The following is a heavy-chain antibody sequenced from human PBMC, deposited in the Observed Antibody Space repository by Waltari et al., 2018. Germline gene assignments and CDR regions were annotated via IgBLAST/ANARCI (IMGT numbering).Heavy chain of an antibody. CDR3: AKDQEIVGATYNGFDY. J-gene: IGHJ4*02. CDR2: ISYDGSNK. D-gene: IGHD1-26*01. Sequence: QVQLVESGGGVVQPGRSLRLSGEASGCTSMNHGMHWVRQAPGKGLEWVAVISYDGSNKYYADSVKGRFTISRDNSKNTLYLQMNSLRAEDTAVYYCAKDQEIVGATYNGFDYWGQGTLDTVSS. V-gene: IGHV3-30*18. CDR1: GCTSMNHG.